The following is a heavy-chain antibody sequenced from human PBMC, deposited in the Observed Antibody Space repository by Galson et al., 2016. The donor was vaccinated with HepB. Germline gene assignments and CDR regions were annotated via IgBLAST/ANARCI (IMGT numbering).Heavy chain of an antibody. CDR3: WSGYNNGI. J-gene: IGHJ3*02. CDR1: GFRFSAYW. V-gene: IGHV3-7*01. D-gene: IGHD6-19*01. Sequence: SLRLSCAASGFRFSAYWMAWVRQAPGKGLEYVANVNEDGSGTQYMDSAKGRFTISRDNAKNSVGLQMNSLRAEDTALDYCWSGYNNGIWGQGTRVTVSS. CDR2: VNEDGSGT.